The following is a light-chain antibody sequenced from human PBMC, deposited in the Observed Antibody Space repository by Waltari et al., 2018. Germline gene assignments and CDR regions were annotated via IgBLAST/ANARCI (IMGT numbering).Light chain of an antibody. CDR1: QSVLYSPNNKNY. CDR3: QQYANTPRT. CDR2: WAS. J-gene: IGKJ1*01. Sequence: DIVMTQSPDSLAVSLGERATVNCKSSQSVLYSPNNKNYLAWYQQKTGQPPKLLICWASTREAGVPDRFSGSWSGTDFTLTISSLQAEDVAVYYCQQYANTPRTFGQGTTVEIK. V-gene: IGKV4-1*01.